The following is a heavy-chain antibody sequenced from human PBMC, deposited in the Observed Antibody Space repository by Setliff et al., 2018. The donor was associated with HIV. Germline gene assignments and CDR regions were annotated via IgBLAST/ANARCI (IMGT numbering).Heavy chain of an antibody. CDR2: IEPSSGGT. J-gene: IGHJ3*01. Sequence: ASVKVSCKASGYTFTAYYIHWGRQAPGHGLQLMGRIEPSSGGTNYIQKFQGRVTITRDTSIYTVYMELTGLTSDDTAVYYCARQDHSSVNSGSLYAFDVWGQGTMVTVSS. CDR1: GYTFTAYY. V-gene: IGHV1-2*06. D-gene: IGHD3-22*01. CDR3: ARQDHSSVNSGSLYAFDV.